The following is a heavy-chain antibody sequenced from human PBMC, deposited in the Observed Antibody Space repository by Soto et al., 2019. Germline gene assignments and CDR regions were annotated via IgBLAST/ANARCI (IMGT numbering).Heavy chain of an antibody. CDR1: GYTFTSYD. V-gene: IGHV1-8*01. CDR2: MNPNSGNT. J-gene: IGHJ4*02. Sequence: QVQLVQSGAEVKKPGASVKVSCKASGYTFTSYDINWVRQATGQGLEWMGWMNPNSGNTGSAQKFQGRVTVTRDTSINAAYMELSSLRAEDTAVYYCASEVAGKADQPIAFWGQGTLVTVSS. D-gene: IGHD6-13*01. CDR3: ASEVAGKADQPIAF.